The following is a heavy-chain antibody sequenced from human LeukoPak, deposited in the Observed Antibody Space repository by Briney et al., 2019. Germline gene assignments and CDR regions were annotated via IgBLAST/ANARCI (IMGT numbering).Heavy chain of an antibody. V-gene: IGHV4-4*07. CDR1: GGSISSYY. D-gene: IGHD2-2*01. J-gene: IGHJ5*02. CDR2: IYTSGST. CDR3: ARDRGCSSTSCYAGIGWFDP. Sequence: KSSETLSLTCTVSGGSISSYYWSWIRQPAGKGLEGIGRIYTSGSTNYNPSLKSRVTISVDKSKNQFSLKLSSVTAADTAVYYCARDRGCSSTSCYAGIGWFDPWGQGTLVTVSS.